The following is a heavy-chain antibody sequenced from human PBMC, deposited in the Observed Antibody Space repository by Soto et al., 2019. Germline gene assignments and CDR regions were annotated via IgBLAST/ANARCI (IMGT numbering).Heavy chain of an antibody. J-gene: IGHJ6*02. CDR2: ISDSSSYI. CDR3: ARVHCSGTSCGMDV. D-gene: IGHD2-2*01. CDR1: GFTFSSYS. V-gene: IGHV3-21*01. Sequence: TGGSLRLSCAASGFTFSSYSMNWVRQAPGKGLEWLSSISDSSSYIYYAGSVKGRFPISRDNAKNSLYLQMNSLRAEDTAVYYCARVHCSGTSCGMDVWGQGTTVTVSS.